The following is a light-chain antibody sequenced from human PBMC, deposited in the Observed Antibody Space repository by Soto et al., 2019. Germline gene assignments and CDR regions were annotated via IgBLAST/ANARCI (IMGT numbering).Light chain of an antibody. Sequence: QSVLTQPASVAGSAGQSITISCTGTSSDVGGYNYVSWYQHHPGKAPKLMIYEVSNRPSGVSNRFSGSKSGNPAPLTISGLEAEDEADYYCSSYTSSSTLYVFGTGTKVTVL. CDR3: SSYTSSSTLYV. CDR1: SSDVGGYNY. CDR2: EVS. V-gene: IGLV2-14*01. J-gene: IGLJ1*01.